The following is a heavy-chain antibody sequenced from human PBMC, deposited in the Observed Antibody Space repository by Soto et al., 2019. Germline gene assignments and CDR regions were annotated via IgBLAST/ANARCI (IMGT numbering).Heavy chain of an antibody. V-gene: IGHV3-13*01. CDR2: IGTAGDT. J-gene: IGHJ4*02. CDR3: ARAEGYSFDY. CDR1: GFTFSSFD. Sequence: GSLRLSCAASGFTFSSFDMHWVRQATGKGLEWVSAIGTAGDTYYPGSVKGRFTISRENAKNSLFLQMNTLRAEDTAVYYCARAEGYSFDYWGQGTLVTVSS. D-gene: IGHD2-15*01.